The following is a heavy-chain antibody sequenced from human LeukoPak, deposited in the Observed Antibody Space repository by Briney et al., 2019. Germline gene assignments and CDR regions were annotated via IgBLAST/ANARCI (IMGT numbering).Heavy chain of an antibody. CDR1: GGSISSYY. CDR3: ASDDSSGYYYD. Sequence: SETLSLTCTVSGGSISSYYWSWIRQPPGKGLEWIGYIYYSGSTYYNPSLKSRVTISVDTSKNQFSLKLSSVTAADTAVYYCASDDSSGYYYDWGQGTLVTVSS. D-gene: IGHD3-22*01. J-gene: IGHJ4*02. CDR2: IYYSGST. V-gene: IGHV4-59*12.